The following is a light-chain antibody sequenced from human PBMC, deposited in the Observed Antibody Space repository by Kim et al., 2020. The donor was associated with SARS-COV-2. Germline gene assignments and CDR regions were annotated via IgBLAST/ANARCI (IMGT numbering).Light chain of an antibody. Sequence: SVGDRVTITCRASQGINNYLAWFQQQPGKAPKSLIYDASSLQSGVPSKFSGSGSGTDFTLTINSLQPEDFATYYCQQYNNYPLTFGGGTKVDIK. CDR3: QQYNNYPLT. CDR1: QGINNY. V-gene: IGKV1-16*02. CDR2: DAS. J-gene: IGKJ4*01.